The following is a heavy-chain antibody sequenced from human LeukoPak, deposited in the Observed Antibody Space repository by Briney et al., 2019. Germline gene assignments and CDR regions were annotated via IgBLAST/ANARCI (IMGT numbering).Heavy chain of an antibody. CDR2: IYYSGST. V-gene: IGHV4-59*08. D-gene: IGHD6-13*01. CDR3: ARRGSSWSTIDY. CDR1: GDSVSSYF. Sequence: SETLSLTCTVSGDSVSSYFWSWIRQPPGKGLEWIGHIYYSGSTNYNPSLTSRVTISVDTSKNQFSLKLNSVTAADTAVYYCARRGSSWSTIDYWGQGTLVTVAS. J-gene: IGHJ4*02.